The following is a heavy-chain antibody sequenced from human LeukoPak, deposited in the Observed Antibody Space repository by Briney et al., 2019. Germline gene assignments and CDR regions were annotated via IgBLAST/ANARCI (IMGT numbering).Heavy chain of an antibody. CDR1: GGPFSGYY. D-gene: IGHD2-15*01. CDR2: INHSGST. V-gene: IGHV4-34*01. CDR3: ARGGTCYSFLLMCRGWFDP. Sequence: PSETLSLTCAVYGGPFSGYYWSWIRQPPGKGLEWIGEINHSGSTNYNPSLKSRVTISVDTSKNQFSLKLSSVTAADTAVYYCARGGTCYSFLLMCRGWFDPWGQGTLVTVSS. J-gene: IGHJ5*02.